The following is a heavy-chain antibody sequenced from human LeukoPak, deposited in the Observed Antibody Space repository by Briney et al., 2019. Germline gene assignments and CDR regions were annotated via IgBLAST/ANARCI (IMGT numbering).Heavy chain of an antibody. D-gene: IGHD3-10*01. CDR3: ARDLLYGVRGVNGY. CDR1: GFTFSDYY. Sequence: PGGSLRLSCAASGFTFSDYYMSWIRQAPGKGLEWVSYISSSGSTICYADSVKGRFTISRDNAKNSLYLQMNSLRAEDTAVYYCARDLLYGVRGVNGYWGQGTLVTVSS. J-gene: IGHJ4*02. V-gene: IGHV3-11*01. CDR2: ISSSGSTI.